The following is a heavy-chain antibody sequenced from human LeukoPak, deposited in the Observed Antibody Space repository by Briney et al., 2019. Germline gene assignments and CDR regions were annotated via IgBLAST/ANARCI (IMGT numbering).Heavy chain of an antibody. V-gene: IGHV3-48*03. Sequence: SGGSLRLSCAASGFTFSSYEMNWVRQAPGKGLEWISYISSSGTTIYYADSVKGRFTISRDNAENSLYLQMNSLRAEDTAVYYCARSIHTRLSNDGFHFWGQGTQVTVSS. D-gene: IGHD2/OR15-2a*01. CDR2: ISSSGTTI. J-gene: IGHJ3*01. CDR3: ARSIHTRLSNDGFHF. CDR1: GFTFSSYE.